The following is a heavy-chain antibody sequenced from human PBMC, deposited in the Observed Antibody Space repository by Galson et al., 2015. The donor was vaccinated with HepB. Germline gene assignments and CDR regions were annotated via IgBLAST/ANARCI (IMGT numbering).Heavy chain of an antibody. CDR1: EFVFSNYN. V-gene: IGHV3-21*06. J-gene: IGHJ4*02. CDR2: ISSSSHYI. Sequence: SLRLSCAASEFVFSNYNMIWVRQAPGKGLEWVSSISSSSHYIYYADSVQGRFTISRDNAKNSLYLHMGSLRAEDTAVYYCARGCYGYSSTCGVDYWGQGTLVTVSS. CDR3: ARGCYGYSSTCGVDY. D-gene: IGHD2-2*01.